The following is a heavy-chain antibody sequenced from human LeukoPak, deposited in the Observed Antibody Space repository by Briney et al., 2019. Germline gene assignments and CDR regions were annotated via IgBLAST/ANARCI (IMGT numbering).Heavy chain of an antibody. V-gene: IGHV3-30*03. J-gene: IGHJ6*02. CDR2: ISYDGSNK. D-gene: IGHD6-19*01. CDR1: GFTFSSYG. CDR3: AGESVAGNVYYYGMDV. Sequence: GGSLRLSCAASGFTFSSYGMHWVRQAPGKGLEWVAVISYDGSNKYYADSVKGRFNISRDNSKNTLYLQMNSLRSEDTAVYYCAGESVAGNVYYYGMDVWGQGTTVTVSS.